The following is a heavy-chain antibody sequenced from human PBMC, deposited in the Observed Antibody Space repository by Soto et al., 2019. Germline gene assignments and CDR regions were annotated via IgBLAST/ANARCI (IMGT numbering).Heavy chain of an antibody. Sequence: GESLKISCKGSGNSFTSHWIGWVRQMPGKGLEWMGIVYPGDSDTRYSPSFQGQVTISADKSISTAYLQWSSLKASDSAMYYCASLNSSGYESLDYWGQGTLFTVSS. CDR2: VYPGDSDT. J-gene: IGHJ4*02. CDR1: GNSFTSHW. V-gene: IGHV5-51*01. D-gene: IGHD6-19*01. CDR3: ASLNSSGYESLDY.